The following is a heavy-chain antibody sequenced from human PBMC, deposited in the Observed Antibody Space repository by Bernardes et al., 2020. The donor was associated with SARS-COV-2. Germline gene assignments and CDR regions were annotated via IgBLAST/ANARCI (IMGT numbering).Heavy chain of an antibody. CDR2: TYHSGTT. CDR1: GYSISSGSF. Sequence: ETLSLTCGVSGYSISSGSFWAWIRQPPGKGLEWIGTTYHSGTTYYNPSLKSRAIVSVDTSKNQFSLRLNSVTAADTAIYYCARNGDSSSWFDSWGQGTLITVSS. D-gene: IGHD3-22*01. J-gene: IGHJ5*01. V-gene: IGHV4-38-2*01. CDR3: ARNGDSSSWFDS.